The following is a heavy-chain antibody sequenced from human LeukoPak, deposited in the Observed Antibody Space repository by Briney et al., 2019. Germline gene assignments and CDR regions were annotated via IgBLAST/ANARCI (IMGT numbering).Heavy chain of an antibody. CDR2: IYTSGTT. J-gene: IGHJ4*02. CDR1: GGSFSGYY. V-gene: IGHV4-4*07. CDR3: ARDAKYYYGSRTYFFFEY. D-gene: IGHD3-10*01. Sequence: SETLSLTCAVYGGSFSGYYWSWIRQPAGKGLEWIGHIYTSGTTNYNPSLKSRVTMSIDTSKNQFSLKLSSITAADTAVYYCARDAKYYYGSRTYFFFEYWGQGTLLTVSS.